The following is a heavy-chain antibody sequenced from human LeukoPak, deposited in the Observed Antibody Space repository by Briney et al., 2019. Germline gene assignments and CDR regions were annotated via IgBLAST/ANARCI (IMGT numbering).Heavy chain of an antibody. V-gene: IGHV4-59*11. Sequence: SETLSLTCTVSGGSISSHYWSWIRQPPGKGLEWIGYIYYSGSTNYNPSLKSRVTISVDTSKNQFSLKLSSVTAADTAVYYCARGGIWYYGSGSYYPLYNRFDPWGQETLVTVSS. CDR1: GGSISSHY. J-gene: IGHJ5*02. D-gene: IGHD3-10*01. CDR2: IYYSGST. CDR3: ARGGIWYYGSGSYYPLYNRFDP.